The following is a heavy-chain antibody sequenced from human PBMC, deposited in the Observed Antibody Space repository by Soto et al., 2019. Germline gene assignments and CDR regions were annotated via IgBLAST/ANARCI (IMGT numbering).Heavy chain of an antibody. D-gene: IGHD3-3*01. CDR1: GGTFSSHS. J-gene: IGHJ4*02. Sequence: VQLMQSGAEVKKPGSSVKVSCKASGGTFSSHSINWVRQAPGQGLEWMGGVISLFGTANYAHNFKGRVTITADQSTSTAYMELNSLRSDDTAVYYCAKGGNSWSGYSHHWGQGTLVTVSS. CDR2: VISLFGTA. CDR3: AKGGNSWSGYSHH. V-gene: IGHV1-69*01.